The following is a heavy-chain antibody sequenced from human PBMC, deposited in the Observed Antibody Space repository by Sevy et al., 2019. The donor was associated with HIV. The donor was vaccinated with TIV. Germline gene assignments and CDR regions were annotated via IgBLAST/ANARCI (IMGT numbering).Heavy chain of an antibody. CDR3: ARDLPPSATTVAHFDY. V-gene: IGHV3-48*03. CDR2: ISSSASTI. Sequence: GGSLRLSCAAFGFTFSSYEMNWVRQAPGKGLEWVSFISSSASTISYADSVKGRFTISRDNAKNSLYLQMNSLRADDTAIYYCARDLPPSATTVAHFDYWGQGTLVTVSS. CDR1: GFTFSSYE. J-gene: IGHJ4*02. D-gene: IGHD4-17*01.